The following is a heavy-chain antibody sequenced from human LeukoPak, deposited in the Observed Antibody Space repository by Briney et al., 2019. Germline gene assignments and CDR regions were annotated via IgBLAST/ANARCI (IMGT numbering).Heavy chain of an antibody. J-gene: IGHJ4*02. CDR1: GFTFSSYG. D-gene: IGHD5-12*01. CDR2: IWYDGSNK. CDR3: GREQSGYDWE. Sequence: GGSLRLSCAASGFTFSSYGMHWVRQAPGKGLEWVAVIWYDGSNKYYADSVKGRFTISRDNAKNSLFLQMTSLRAGDTAVYYCGREQSGYDWEWGQGTLVTVSS. V-gene: IGHV3-33*01.